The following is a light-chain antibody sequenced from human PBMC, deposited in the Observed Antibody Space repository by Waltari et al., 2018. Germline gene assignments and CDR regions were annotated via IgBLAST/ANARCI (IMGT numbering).Light chain of an antibody. CDR2: GAS. J-gene: IGKJ4*01. Sequence: EIVLTQSPGTLPLSPGERATLSCRASQSVSSISLTWYQQKPGQAPRLLIYGASSRATGIPDRFSSSGSGTDFALTISRLEPEDFAVYYCQQYDGIVLTFGGGTKVEI. CDR1: QSVSSIS. V-gene: IGKV3-20*01. CDR3: QQYDGIVLT.